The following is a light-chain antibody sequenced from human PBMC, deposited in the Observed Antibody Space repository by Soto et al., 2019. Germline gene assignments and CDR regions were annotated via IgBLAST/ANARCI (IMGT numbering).Light chain of an antibody. CDR3: QKYNSAPRT. V-gene: IGKV1-27*01. J-gene: IGKJ1*01. CDR2: AAS. CDR1: QGIRNY. Sequence: DIQMTQSPSSLSASLGDRVTISCRASQGIRNYLAWYQQKPGTAPKLLIFAASTLQSGVPSRFSGCGSGTDFTLTISSLQPEDVAIYYCQKYNSAPRTFGQGTKVEIK.